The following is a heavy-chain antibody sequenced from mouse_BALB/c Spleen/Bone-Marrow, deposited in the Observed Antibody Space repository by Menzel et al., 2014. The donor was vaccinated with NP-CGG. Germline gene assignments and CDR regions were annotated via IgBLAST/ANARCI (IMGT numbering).Heavy chain of an antibody. CDR3: ARCLTGTSAMDY. CDR1: GYAFNNYL. CDR2: INPGSGGT. D-gene: IGHD4-1*01. V-gene: IGHV1-54*01. J-gene: IGHJ4*01. Sequence: QVQLKQSGAELVRPGTSVKVSCKASGYAFNNYLIEWVKQRPGQGLEWIGVINPGSGGTKNNEKFKGKATLTADKSSSTAYMQLSSLTSDDSAVYFCARCLTGTSAMDYWGQGTSVTVAS.